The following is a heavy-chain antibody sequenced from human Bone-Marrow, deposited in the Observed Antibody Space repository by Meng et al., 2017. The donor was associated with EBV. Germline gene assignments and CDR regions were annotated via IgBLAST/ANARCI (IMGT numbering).Heavy chain of an antibody. CDR2: ISHSGST. D-gene: IGHD6-19*01. CDR1: GGSIRSSYW. Sequence: QVHLQGSGPGLGKPSGTLSPTCAVSGGSIRSSYWWSWVRQPPGKGLEWIGEISHSGSTNYNPSLKSRVTISVDKSKNQFSLKLNSVTAADTAVYYCATDRAVAGHRYFDLWGRGTLVTVSS. CDR3: ATDRAVAGHRYFDL. V-gene: IGHV4-4*02. J-gene: IGHJ2*01.